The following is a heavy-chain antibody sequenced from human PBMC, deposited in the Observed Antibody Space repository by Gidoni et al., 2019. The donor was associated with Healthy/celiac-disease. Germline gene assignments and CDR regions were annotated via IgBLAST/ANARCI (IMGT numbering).Heavy chain of an antibody. CDR2: ISAYKGNT. Sequence: QVQLVQSGADANKLGASVKDSCMASDYSVTNYGISWVRQDPGQVLEWMGGISAYKGNTKSAQRVQGRVTVTTDTSTSIAYMELGCLASDDAAVYYCARSIAVRGYAYFDYWGQGTLVTVSS. V-gene: IGHV1-18*01. CDR1: DYSVTNYG. CDR3: ARSIAVRGYAYFDY. J-gene: IGHJ4*02. D-gene: IGHD5-12*01.